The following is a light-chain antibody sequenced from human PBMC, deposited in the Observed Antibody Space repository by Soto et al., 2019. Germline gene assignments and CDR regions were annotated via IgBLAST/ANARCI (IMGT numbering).Light chain of an antibody. Sequence: EIVLTQSPGTLSLSPGERATLSCRASQSVSNNYLAWYQQKPGQAPRLLIYGTSNRATGIPDRFSGSGSGTDFTLTISSLQPEDFAVYYCQQYNEWPPFTFGQGTRLEIK. CDR3: QQYNEWPPFT. J-gene: IGKJ5*01. CDR1: QSVSNNY. V-gene: IGKV3-20*01. CDR2: GTS.